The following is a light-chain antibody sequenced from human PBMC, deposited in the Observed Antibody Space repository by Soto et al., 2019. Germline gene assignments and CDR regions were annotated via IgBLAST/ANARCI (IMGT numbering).Light chain of an antibody. J-gene: IGKJ2*01. V-gene: IGKV3-15*01. CDR1: QSVNSN. CDR2: GAS. CDR3: QQHNSWPPV. Sequence: EIVMTQSPATLSVSPGERATLSCRASQSVNSNLAWYQQKPGHSPRLLIYGASTRVTGIPARFSGSGSGTEFTLTISSLQSEDFAIYYCQQHNSWPPVFGQATKLEIK.